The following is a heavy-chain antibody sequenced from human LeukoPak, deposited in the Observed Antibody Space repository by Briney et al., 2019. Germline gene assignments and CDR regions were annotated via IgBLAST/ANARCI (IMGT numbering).Heavy chain of an antibody. CDR1: GFTFSGYW. V-gene: IGHV3-74*01. Sequence: GESLKISCAASGFTFSGYWMHWVRQAPGKGLVWVSRINTDGSSTTYADSVKGRFTISRDNAKNTLYLQMNSLRVEDTAVYYCARGRITSSWYYFDYWGQGTPVTVSS. CDR2: INTDGSST. J-gene: IGHJ4*02. CDR3: ARGRITSSWYYFDY. D-gene: IGHD6-13*01.